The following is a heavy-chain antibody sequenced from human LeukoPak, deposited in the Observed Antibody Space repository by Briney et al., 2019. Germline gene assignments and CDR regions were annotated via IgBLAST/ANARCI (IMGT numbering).Heavy chain of an antibody. J-gene: IGHJ3*02. Sequence: GGSLRLSCAASGFTFSSYGMHWVRQAPGKGLEWVAVISYDGSNKYYADSAKGRFTISRDNSKNTLYLQMNSLRAEDTAVYYCAKDASYDSSGYYPDAFDIWGQGTMVTVSS. CDR3: AKDASYDSSGYYPDAFDI. D-gene: IGHD3-22*01. V-gene: IGHV3-30*18. CDR1: GFTFSSYG. CDR2: ISYDGSNK.